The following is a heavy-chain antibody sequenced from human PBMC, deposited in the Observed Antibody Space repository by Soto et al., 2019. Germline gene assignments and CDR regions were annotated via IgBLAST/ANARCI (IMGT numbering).Heavy chain of an antibody. D-gene: IGHD4-17*01. V-gene: IGHV4-39*01. CDR3: ARTETTSLNWFDP. J-gene: IGHJ5*02. CDR1: GGSISSSSYY. CDR2: IYYSGST. Sequence: QLQLQESGPGLVKPSETLSLTCTVSGGSISSSSYYWGWIRQPPGKGLEWIGSIYYSGSTYYNPSLKSRVTISVDTSKNQFSLKLSSATAADTAVYYCARTETTSLNWFDPWGQGTLVTVSS.